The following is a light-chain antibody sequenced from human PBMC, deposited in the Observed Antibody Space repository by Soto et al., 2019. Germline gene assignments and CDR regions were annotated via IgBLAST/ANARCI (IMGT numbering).Light chain of an antibody. CDR1: QSVSSTS. J-gene: IGKJ4*01. V-gene: IGKV3-20*01. CDR2: HVS. Sequence: DIVLTQSPGTLYLSPGERAILSCRASQSVSSTSLAWYQQRPGQAPRLLNYHVSSRANGIPDRFSGSGSGTDFTLTISTLEPEDFAVYYCQQYGTSSLTFGGGTRVEI. CDR3: QQYGTSSLT.